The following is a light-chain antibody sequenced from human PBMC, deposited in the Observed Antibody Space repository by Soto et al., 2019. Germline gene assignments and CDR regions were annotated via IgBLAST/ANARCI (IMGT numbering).Light chain of an antibody. V-gene: IGLV1-44*01. Sequence: QSVLTQPPSASGTPGQRVTISCSGSSTNIGSHTVNWYQQVPGTAPKLLIYSSNLRPSGVPDRFSGSKSGTSASLAISGLQSEDEADYCCAAWYDSPNGVVFGGGTMVTVL. CDR3: AAWYDSPNGVV. CDR2: SSN. CDR1: STNIGSHT. J-gene: IGLJ3*02.